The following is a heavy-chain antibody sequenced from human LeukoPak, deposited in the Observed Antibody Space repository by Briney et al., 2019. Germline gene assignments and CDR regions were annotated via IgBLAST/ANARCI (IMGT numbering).Heavy chain of an antibody. Sequence: PGGSLRLSCTASGFIFSSYSMNWVRQAPGKGLGWVSSISSSSSYIYNADSVKGRLTISRDNAKNSLYLQMNSLRAEDTAVYYCAREQSRVLMDVWGKGTTVTVSS. CDR2: ISSSSSYI. CDR3: AREQSRVLMDV. D-gene: IGHD2-8*01. V-gene: IGHV3-21*01. J-gene: IGHJ6*04. CDR1: GFIFSSYS.